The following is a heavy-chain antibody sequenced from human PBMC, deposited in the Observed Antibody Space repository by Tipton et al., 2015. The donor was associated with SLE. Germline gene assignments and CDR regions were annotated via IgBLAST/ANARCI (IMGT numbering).Heavy chain of an antibody. CDR2: IYYSGST. Sequence: TLSLTCTVSGGSISSYYWSWIRQPPGKGLEWIGYIYYSGSTNYNPSLKSRVTISVDTSKNQFSLKLSSVTAADTAVYYCARVSDSSGYYYTFDYWGQGTLVTVSS. CDR1: GGSISSYY. J-gene: IGHJ4*02. CDR3: ARVSDSSGYYYTFDY. V-gene: IGHV4-59*01. D-gene: IGHD3-22*01.